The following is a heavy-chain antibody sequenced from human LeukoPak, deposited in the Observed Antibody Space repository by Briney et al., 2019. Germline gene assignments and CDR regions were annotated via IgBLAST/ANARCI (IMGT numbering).Heavy chain of an antibody. V-gene: IGHV1-24*01. CDR3: ATADDSSGSFDY. CDR2: FDPEDGET. CDR1: GYTFTSYY. J-gene: IGHJ4*02. D-gene: IGHD3-22*01. Sequence: GASVKVSCKASGYTFTSYYMHWVRQAPGKGLEWMGGFDPEDGETIYAQKFQGRVTMTEDTSTDTAYMELSSLRSEDTAVYYCATADDSSGSFDYWGQGTLVTVSS.